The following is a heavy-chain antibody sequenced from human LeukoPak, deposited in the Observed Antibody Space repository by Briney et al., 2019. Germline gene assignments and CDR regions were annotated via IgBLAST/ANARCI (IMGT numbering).Heavy chain of an antibody. D-gene: IGHD1-1*01. J-gene: IGHJ6*03. CDR1: GYTFTGYY. Sequence: GASVKVSCKASGYTFTGYYMHWVRQAPGQGPEWMGWINPNSGGTNYAQKFQGRVTMTRDTSISTAYMELSRLRSDDTAVYYCASHFGRGPTGTTLRYYYYYMDVWGKGTTVTVSS. CDR2: INPNSGGT. V-gene: IGHV1-2*02. CDR3: ASHFGRGPTGTTLRYYYYYMDV.